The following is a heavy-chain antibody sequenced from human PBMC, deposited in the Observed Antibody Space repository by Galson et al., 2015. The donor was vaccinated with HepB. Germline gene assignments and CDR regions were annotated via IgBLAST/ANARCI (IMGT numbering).Heavy chain of an antibody. CDR3: ARHESESKTYAADN. CDR1: GGSISSSSYY. Sequence: TLSLTCTVSGGSISSSSYYWGWIRQPPGKGLEWIGSIYYSGSTYYNPSLKTLKRRVSISVDTSKNQFSLKLSSVTAADTAVYYCARHESESKTYAADNRGQGTLVTVSS. CDR2: IYYSGST. V-gene: IGHV4-39*01. J-gene: IGHJ4*02. D-gene: IGHD2-2*01.